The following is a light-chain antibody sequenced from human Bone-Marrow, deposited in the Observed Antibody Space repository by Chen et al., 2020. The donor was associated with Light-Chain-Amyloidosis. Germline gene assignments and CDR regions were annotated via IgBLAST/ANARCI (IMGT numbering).Light chain of an antibody. CDR2: EVT. J-gene: IGLJ1*01. CDR1: SSDVGGDNH. Sequence: QSALTQPASVSGSPGQSITISCTGTSSDVGGDNHVSCYQQHPDKAPKLMIYEVTNRPSWVPDRFSGSKSDIPASLTISGLQTEDEADYFCSSYTITNTLVFGSGTRVTVL. V-gene: IGLV2-14*01. CDR3: SSYTITNTLV.